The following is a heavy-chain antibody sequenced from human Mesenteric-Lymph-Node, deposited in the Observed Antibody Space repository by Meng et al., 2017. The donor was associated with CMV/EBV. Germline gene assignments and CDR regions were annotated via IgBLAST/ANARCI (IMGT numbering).Heavy chain of an antibody. CDR3: AKASSGSYSEEY. CDR1: GFTFRSFA. V-gene: IGHV3-23*01. J-gene: IGHJ4*02. Sequence: CAASGFTFRSFAMSWVRQAPGKGLGWVSTVSTRVDTTYYADSVKGRFTISRDNSKNTLYLQMSSLRTEDTAVYYCAKASSGSYSEEYWGQGTLVTVSS. D-gene: IGHD1-26*01. CDR2: VSTRVDTT.